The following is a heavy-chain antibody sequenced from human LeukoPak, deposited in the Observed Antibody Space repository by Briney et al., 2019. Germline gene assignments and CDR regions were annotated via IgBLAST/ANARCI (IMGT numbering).Heavy chain of an antibody. CDR3: ARHGLYGDYETNWFDP. V-gene: IGHV3-66*04. J-gene: IGHJ5*02. CDR2: IYSGGST. CDR1: GFTVSSNY. D-gene: IGHD4-17*01. Sequence: PGGSLRLSCAASGFTVSSNYMSWVRQAPGKGLEWVSVIYSGGSTYYADSVKGRFTISRDNSKNTLYLQMNSLRAEDTAVYYCARHGLYGDYETNWFDPWGQGTLVTVSS.